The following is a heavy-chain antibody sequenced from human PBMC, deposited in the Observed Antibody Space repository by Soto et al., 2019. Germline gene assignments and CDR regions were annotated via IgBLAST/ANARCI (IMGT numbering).Heavy chain of an antibody. CDR3: ARDTRKSVAGYYYYGMDV. J-gene: IGHJ6*02. CDR2: ISYDGSTK. CDR1: GFTFSSYA. D-gene: IGHD6-19*01. Sequence: QVQLVESGGGVVQPGRSLRLSCVVSGFTFSSYAIHWVRQAPGKGLEWVAIISYDGSTKYYADSVKGRFTISRDNSKNTLYLQMNSLRAEDTAVYYCARDTRKSVAGYYYYGMDVWGQGTTVTVSS. V-gene: IGHV3-30-3*01.